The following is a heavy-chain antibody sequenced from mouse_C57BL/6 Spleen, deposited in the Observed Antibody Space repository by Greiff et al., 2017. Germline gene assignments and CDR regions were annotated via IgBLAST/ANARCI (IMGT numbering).Heavy chain of an antibody. CDR3: TTGVYFDY. Sequence: EVKLQESGAELVRPGASVKLSCTASGFNIKDDYMHWVKQRPEQGLEWIGWIDPGNGDTEYASKFQGKATITADTSSNTAYLQLSSLTSEDTAVYYCTTGVYFDYWGQGTTLTVSS. V-gene: IGHV14-4*01. J-gene: IGHJ2*01. CDR1: GFNIKDDY. CDR2: IDPGNGDT.